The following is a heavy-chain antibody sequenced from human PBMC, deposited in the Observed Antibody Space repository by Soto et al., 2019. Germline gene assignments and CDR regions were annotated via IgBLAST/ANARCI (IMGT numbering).Heavy chain of an antibody. V-gene: IGHV3-7*03. CDR1: GFTCSSHW. Sequence: GVSLRLSCAASGFTCSSHWLSWVRQAPGRGLEWAANIKKDGSEKYYVDSVKGRFTIARDNAKNSLYLQMNSPTAEDTALHYFARVPGAAELTAPEYNLFDPWGQGTLVTVSA. D-gene: IGHD1-26*01. CDR3: ARVPGAAELTAPEYNLFDP. J-gene: IGHJ5*02. CDR2: IKKDGSEK.